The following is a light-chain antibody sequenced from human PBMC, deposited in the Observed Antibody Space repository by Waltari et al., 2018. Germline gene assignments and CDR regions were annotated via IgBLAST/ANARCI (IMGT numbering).Light chain of an antibody. CDR3: QSADGSGAYRA. J-gene: IGLJ2*01. CDR2: KDT. Sequence: SYRLTQPPSVSVPPGQTARITCSGDALPKHHSYCYQQKAGQAPVLVIYKDTERASGIPERFSGSSSGTTVTLTIRGAQAEDEADYYCQSADGSGAYRAFGGGTKLTVL. CDR1: ALPKHH. V-gene: IGLV3-25*03.